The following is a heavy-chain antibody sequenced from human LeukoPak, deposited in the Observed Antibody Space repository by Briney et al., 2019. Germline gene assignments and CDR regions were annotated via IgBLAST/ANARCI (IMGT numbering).Heavy chain of an antibody. CDR2: INHSGST. J-gene: IGHJ6*04. CDR1: GGSFSGYY. V-gene: IGHV4-34*01. Sequence: TSETLSLTCAVYGGSFSGYYWSWIRQPPGKGLEWIGEINHSGSTNYNPSLKSRVTISVDTSKNQFSLKLSSVTAADTAVYYCARQSRYYGSGSLLMDVWGKGTTVTISS. CDR3: ARQSRYYGSGSLLMDV. D-gene: IGHD3-10*01.